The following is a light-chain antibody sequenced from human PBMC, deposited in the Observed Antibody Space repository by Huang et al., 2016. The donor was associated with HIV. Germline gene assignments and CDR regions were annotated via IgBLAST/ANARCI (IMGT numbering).Light chain of an antibody. CDR2: WAS. J-gene: IGKJ1*01. CDR3: QQYYSTPPT. Sequence: DIVMTQSPDSLAVSLGERATINCKSSQSVLYRSNNNNYLAWYQQKPGQPPKLLIYWASTQESGVPDRFRGSGYGTDFTLTVSSLQTEDVAIYYCQQYYSTPPTFGQGTKVEIK. V-gene: IGKV4-1*01. CDR1: QSVLYRSNNNNY.